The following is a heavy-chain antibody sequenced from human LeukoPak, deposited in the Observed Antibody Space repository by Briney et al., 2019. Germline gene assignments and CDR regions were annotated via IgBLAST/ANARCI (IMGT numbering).Heavy chain of an antibody. D-gene: IGHD2-15*01. CDR1: GASFSGYY. J-gene: IGHJ3*02. V-gene: IGHV4-34*01. Sequence: SGTLSLTCAVYGASFSGYYWSWIRQPPGKGLEWIGEINHSGSTNYNPSLKSRVTISVDTSKKQFSLKQSSVTAADTAVYYCARGFCSGGSCYGAFDIWGQGTMVTVSS. CDR3: ARGFCSGGSCYGAFDI. CDR2: INHSGST.